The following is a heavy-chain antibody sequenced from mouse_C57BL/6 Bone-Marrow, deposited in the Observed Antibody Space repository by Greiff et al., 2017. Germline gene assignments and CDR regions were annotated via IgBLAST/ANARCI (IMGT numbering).Heavy chain of an antibody. CDR2: INSDGGST. CDR1: EYEFPSHD. CDR3: QNYDYDGFAY. D-gene: IGHD2-4*01. J-gene: IGHJ3*01. Sequence: EVKLVESGAGLVQPGESLKLSCESNEYEFPSHDMSLVRKTPEKRLELVAAINSDGGSTYYPDTMERRFIISRDNTKKTLYLQMSSLRSEDTALYPPQNYDYDGFAYWGQGTLVTVSA. V-gene: IGHV5-2*03.